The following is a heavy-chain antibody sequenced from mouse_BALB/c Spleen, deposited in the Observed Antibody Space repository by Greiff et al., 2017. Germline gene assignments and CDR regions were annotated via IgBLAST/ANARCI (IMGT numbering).Heavy chain of an antibody. CDR1: GFTFSSFG. Sequence: EVKLVESGGGLVQPGGSRKLSCAASGFTFSSFGMHWVRQAPEKGLEWVAYISSGSSTIYYADTVKGRFTISRDNPKNTLFLQMTSLRSEDTAMYYCARDGGGYWGQGTTLTVSS. J-gene: IGHJ2*01. CDR3: ARDGGGY. CDR2: ISSGSSTI. V-gene: IGHV5-17*02.